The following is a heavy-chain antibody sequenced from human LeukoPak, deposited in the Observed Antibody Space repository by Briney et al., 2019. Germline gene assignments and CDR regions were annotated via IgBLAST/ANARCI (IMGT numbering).Heavy chain of an antibody. CDR1: GFTFSTYD. D-gene: IGHD1-26*01. CDR2: ITSAGDT. V-gene: IGHV3-13*04. J-gene: IGHJ4*02. Sequence: PGGSLRLSCAASGFTFSTYDMHWVRQATGKGLEWVSAITSAGDTYYAGSVKGRFTISRDNAKNTLYLQMNSLRAEDTAVYYCARLMVGAIPQREYWGQGTLVTVSS. CDR3: ARLMVGAIPQREY.